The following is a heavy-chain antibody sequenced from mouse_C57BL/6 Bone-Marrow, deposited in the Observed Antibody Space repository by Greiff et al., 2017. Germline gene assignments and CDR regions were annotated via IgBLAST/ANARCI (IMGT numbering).Heavy chain of an antibody. D-gene: IGHD2-1*01. CDR2: IRLKSNNYAT. Sequence: EVKVVESGGGLVQPGGSMKLSCVASGFTFSNYWMNWVRQSPEKGLEWVAEIRLKSNNYATHYAESVKGRFTISRDDSQSSVYLQMNNLRAEDTGIYYCNGNAYWGQGTLVTVSA. J-gene: IGHJ3*01. CDR3: NGNAY. CDR1: GFTFSNYW. V-gene: IGHV6-6*02.